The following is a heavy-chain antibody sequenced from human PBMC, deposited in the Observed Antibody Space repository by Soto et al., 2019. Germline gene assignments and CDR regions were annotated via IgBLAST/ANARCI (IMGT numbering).Heavy chain of an antibody. CDR3: ASGVNYYDSSGYYSDAFDI. CDR2: IDPSDSYT. CDR1: GYSFTSYW. Sequence: GKSLKISCKGSGYSFTSYWISWVRQMPGKGLEWMGRIDPSDSYTNYSPSFQGHVTISADKSISTAYPQWSSLKASDTAMYYCASGVNYYDSSGYYSDAFDIWGQGTMVTVSS. D-gene: IGHD3-22*01. V-gene: IGHV5-10-1*01. J-gene: IGHJ3*02.